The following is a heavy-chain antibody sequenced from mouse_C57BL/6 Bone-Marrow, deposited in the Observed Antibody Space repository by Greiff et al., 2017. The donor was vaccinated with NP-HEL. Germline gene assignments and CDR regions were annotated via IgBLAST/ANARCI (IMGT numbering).Heavy chain of an antibody. D-gene: IGHD2-2*01. J-gene: IGHJ4*01. CDR2: IYPRSGNT. V-gene: IGHV1-81*01. CDR1: GYTFTSYG. CDR3: ARDLSTMVTYYAMDY. Sequence: VKVVESGAELARPGASVKLSCTASGYTFTSYGISWVQQSTGQGLEWIGEIYPRSGNTYYNEKFKGKATLTADKSSSTAYMELRSLTSEDSAVYFCARDLSTMVTYYAMDYWGQGTSVTVSS.